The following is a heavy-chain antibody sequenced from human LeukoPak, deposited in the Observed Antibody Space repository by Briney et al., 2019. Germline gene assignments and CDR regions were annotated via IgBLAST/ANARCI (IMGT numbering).Heavy chain of an antibody. CDR1: GFTISSYW. CDR3: TKHIVVVTAIPGGMDV. D-gene: IGHD2-21*02. CDR2: IKQDGSEK. V-gene: IGHV3-7*01. Sequence: PGGSLRLSCAASGFTISSYWMSWVRQAPGKGLEWVANIKQDGSEKYYVDSVKGRFTISRDNAKNSLYLQMNSLRAEDTAVYYCTKHIVVVTAIPGGMDVWGQGTTVTVSS. J-gene: IGHJ6*02.